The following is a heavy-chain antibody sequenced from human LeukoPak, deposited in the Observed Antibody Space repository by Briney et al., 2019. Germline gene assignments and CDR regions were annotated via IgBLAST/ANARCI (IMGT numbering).Heavy chain of an antibody. CDR1: GFTFSSYW. D-gene: IGHD1-26*01. V-gene: IGHV3-30*02. CDR3: ANLSPRFGIVGAPPGY. Sequence: PGGSLRLSCAASGFTFSSYWMSWVRQAPGKGLEWVAFIRYDGSNKYYADSVKGRFTISRDNSKNTLYLQMNSLRAEDTAVYYCANLSPRFGIVGAPPGYWGQGTLVTVSS. CDR2: IRYDGSNK. J-gene: IGHJ4*02.